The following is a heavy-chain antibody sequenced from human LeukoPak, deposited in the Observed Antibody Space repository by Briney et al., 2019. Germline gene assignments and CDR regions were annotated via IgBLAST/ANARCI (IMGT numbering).Heavy chain of an antibody. D-gene: IGHD7-27*01. CDR2: IKQDGSEK. CDR1: GFTFSSYW. J-gene: IGHJ4*02. CDR3: ARDLTGDLGSFDY. Sequence: PGGSLRLSCAASGFTFSSYWMSWVRQAPGKGLEWVANIKQDGSEKYYVDSVKGRFTISRDNAKNSLYLQMNSLRAEDTAVYYCARDLTGDLGSFDYWGQGTLVTVSS. V-gene: IGHV3-7*01.